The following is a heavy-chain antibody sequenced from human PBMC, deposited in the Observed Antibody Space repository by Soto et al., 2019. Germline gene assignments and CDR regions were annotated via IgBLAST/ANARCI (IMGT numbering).Heavy chain of an antibody. Sequence: GGSLRLSCVGSGFTFSGYSMAWVRQAPGGGLEWVASISSRSTNIDYADSVKGRFTISRDNAKNLVSLQMSSLRGEDTALYYCAKFTEPGYSSIWYYFEYWGQGTPVTVSS. CDR2: ISSRSTNI. CDR3: AKFTEPGYSSIWYYFEY. CDR1: GFTFSGYS. D-gene: IGHD6-19*01. V-gene: IGHV3-21*06. J-gene: IGHJ4*02.